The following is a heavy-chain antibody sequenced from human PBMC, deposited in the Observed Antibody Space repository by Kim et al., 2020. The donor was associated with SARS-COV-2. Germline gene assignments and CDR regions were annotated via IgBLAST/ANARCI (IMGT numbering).Heavy chain of an antibody. CDR1: GSIGSSY. D-gene: IGHD3-22*01. J-gene: IGHJ4*02. CDR3: ARGAPIIVD. V-gene: IGHV4-59*01. Sequence: GSIGSSYWSWIRQPPGKGLEYIGDIDYSGSNDYNPSLKSRVTLSVDTSKNQLSLRLTSVTPADTAIYYCARGAPIIVDWGQGTLVTVSS. CDR2: IDYSGSN.